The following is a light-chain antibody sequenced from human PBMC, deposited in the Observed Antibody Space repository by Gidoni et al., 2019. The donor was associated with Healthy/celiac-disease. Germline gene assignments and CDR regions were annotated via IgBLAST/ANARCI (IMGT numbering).Light chain of an antibody. Sequence: DIQMTPPPSTLPSSVRDRVTITCQASQSISSWLAWYQQKPGIAPKLMLYTASSLESAVPSRFSGSGSETEFTLTSSSLQPDDFATYYCQQYNSYPYTFGQGTKLEIK. V-gene: IGKV1-5*03. J-gene: IGKJ2*01. CDR3: QQYNSYPYT. CDR1: QSISSW. CDR2: TAS.